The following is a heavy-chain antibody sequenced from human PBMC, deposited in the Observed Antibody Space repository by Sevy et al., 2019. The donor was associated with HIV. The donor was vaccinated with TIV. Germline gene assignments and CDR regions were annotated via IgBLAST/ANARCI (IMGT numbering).Heavy chain of an antibody. CDR3: AGENAWGRGYS. CDR1: GGSITSLY. Sequence: SETLYLTCTVSGGSITSLYWNWIRQPPGKGLEWIANIYYNGHINYNPSLKSRVTLSLDTSKNQFSLRLSSVTAADMAMYYCAGENAWGRGYSWGQGTLVTVSS. D-gene: IGHD1-26*01. J-gene: IGHJ4*02. V-gene: IGHV4-59*08. CDR2: IYYNGHI.